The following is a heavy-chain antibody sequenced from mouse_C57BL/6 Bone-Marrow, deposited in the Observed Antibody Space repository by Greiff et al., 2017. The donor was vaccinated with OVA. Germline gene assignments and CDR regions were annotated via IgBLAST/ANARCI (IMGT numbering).Heavy chain of an antibody. J-gene: IGHJ2*01. CDR1: GYTFTSYW. Sequence: QVQLQQPGAELVKPGASVKMSCKASGYTFTSYWITWVKQRPGQGLEWIGDIYPNNGGTSYNQKFKGKATLTVDKSSSTAYMELRSLTSEDSAVYYCARSGGLGSYWGQGTTLTVSS. D-gene: IGHD2-4*01. CDR3: ARSGGLGSY. V-gene: IGHV1-55*01. CDR2: IYPNNGGT.